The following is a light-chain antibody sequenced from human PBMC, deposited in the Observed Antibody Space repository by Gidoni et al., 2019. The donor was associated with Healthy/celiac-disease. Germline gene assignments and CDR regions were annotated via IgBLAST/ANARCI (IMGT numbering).Light chain of an antibody. Sequence: QSALTPPRSVSGSPGQSVPISCTGPSSDVGGYNYVSWYQQHPGKAPKLMIYDVSKRPSGVPDRFSGSKSGNTASLTISGLQAEDEADYYCCSYAGSFYVFGTGTKVTVL. CDR3: CSYAGSFYV. V-gene: IGLV2-11*01. J-gene: IGLJ1*01. CDR1: SSDVGGYNY. CDR2: DVS.